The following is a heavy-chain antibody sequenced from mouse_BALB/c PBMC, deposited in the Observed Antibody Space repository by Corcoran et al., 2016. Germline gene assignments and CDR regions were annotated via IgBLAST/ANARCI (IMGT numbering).Heavy chain of an antibody. D-gene: IGHD2-3*01. V-gene: IGHV9-4*02. CDR3: ARNDGYYYFDY. CDR1: GYTFTTAG. Sequence: QIQLVQSGPELKKPGETARISCKASGYTFTTAGMQWVQKMPGKGLKWIGWINTHSGVPKYAEDFKGRFAFSLETSASTAYLQISNLKNEDTATYFCARNDGYYYFDYWGQGTTLTVSS. J-gene: IGHJ2*01. CDR2: INTHSGVP.